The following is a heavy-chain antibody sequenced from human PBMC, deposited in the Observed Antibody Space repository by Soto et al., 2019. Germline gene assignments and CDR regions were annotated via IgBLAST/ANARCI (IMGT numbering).Heavy chain of an antibody. Sequence: ASVKVSCKASGYTFTSYAMHWVRQAPGQRLEWMGWINAGNGNTKYSQKFQGRVTLTRDTSASIAYMELSSLRSEDTAMYYCARNVVATIQLDYWGQGTLVTVSS. CDR2: INAGNGNT. CDR3: ARNVVATIQLDY. J-gene: IGHJ4*02. D-gene: IGHD5-12*01. CDR1: GYTFTSYA. V-gene: IGHV1-3*01.